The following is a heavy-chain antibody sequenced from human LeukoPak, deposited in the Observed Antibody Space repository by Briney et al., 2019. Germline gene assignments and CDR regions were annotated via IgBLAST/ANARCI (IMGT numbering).Heavy chain of an antibody. V-gene: IGHV3-23*01. CDR1: GFTFSRYA. Sequence: SGGSLRLSCAASGFTFSRYAMTWVRQAPGKGLEWVSATSGSGGKTYYADSVKGRFTISRDNSKNTLFLQINSLRAEDTAVYYCAEGDSYYEFLVSLWGQGTVVTVSS. D-gene: IGHD3-3*01. CDR2: TSGSGGKT. CDR3: AEGDSYYEFLVSL. J-gene: IGHJ3*01.